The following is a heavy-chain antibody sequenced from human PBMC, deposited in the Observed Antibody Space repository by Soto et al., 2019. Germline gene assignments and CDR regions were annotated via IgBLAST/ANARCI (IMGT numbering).Heavy chain of an antibody. V-gene: IGHV3-48*02. D-gene: IGHD1-1*01. CDR2: ISSSSRTI. CDR1: GFTFSTYN. J-gene: IGHJ2*01. Sequence: GGSLRLSGVASGFTFSTYNMHWVRQAPGKGLEWLSYISSSSRTIYYAESVKGRFTISRDNAKNSLYLQMNSLRDDDTAVYYCARDGTVTYYWYFDLWGRGTLLTVSS. CDR3: ARDGTVTYYWYFDL.